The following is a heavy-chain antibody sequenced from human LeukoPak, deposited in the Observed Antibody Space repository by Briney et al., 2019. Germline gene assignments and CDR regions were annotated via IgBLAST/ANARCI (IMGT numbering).Heavy chain of an antibody. CDR2: ISSSSSYI. Sequence: GGSLRLSCAASGFTFSSYSMNWVRQAPGKGLEWVSSISSSSSYIYYADSVKGRFTISRDNAKNSLYLQMNSLRAEDAAVYYCARVGDYDILTGSPFDYWGQGTLVTVSS. CDR3: ARVGDYDILTGSPFDY. D-gene: IGHD3-9*01. J-gene: IGHJ4*02. V-gene: IGHV3-21*01. CDR1: GFTFSSYS.